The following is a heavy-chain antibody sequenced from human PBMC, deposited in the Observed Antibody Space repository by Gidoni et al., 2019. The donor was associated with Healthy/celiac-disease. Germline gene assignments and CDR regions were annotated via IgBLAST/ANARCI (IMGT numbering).Heavy chain of an antibody. CDR1: GGTFSSYT. D-gene: IGHD3-10*01. J-gene: IGHJ4*02. Sequence: QVQLVQSGAEVKKPGSSVKVSCKASGGTFSSYTISWVRQAPGQGLEWMGRIIPILGIANYAQKFQGRVTITADKSTSTAYMELSSLRSEDTAVYYCAGPLMVRGVRVDYWGQGTLVTVSS. CDR2: IIPILGIA. CDR3: AGPLMVRGVRVDY. V-gene: IGHV1-69*02.